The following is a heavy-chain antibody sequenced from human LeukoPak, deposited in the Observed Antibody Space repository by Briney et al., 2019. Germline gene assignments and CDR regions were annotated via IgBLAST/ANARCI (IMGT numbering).Heavy chain of an antibody. J-gene: IGHJ4*02. V-gene: IGHV3-53*01. D-gene: IGHD3/OR15-3a*01. CDR1: GFTVSSNS. Sequence: GGSLRLSCTVSGFTVSSNSMSWAPGKGLEWVSFIYSDNTHYSDSVKGRFTISRDNSRNTLYLQMNSLRAEDTAVYYCAKVPLRTGLKYFDYWGQGTLVTVSS. CDR3: AKVPLRTGLKYFDY. CDR2: IYSDNT.